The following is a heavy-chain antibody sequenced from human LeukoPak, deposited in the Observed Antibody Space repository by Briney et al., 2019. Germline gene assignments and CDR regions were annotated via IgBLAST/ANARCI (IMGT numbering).Heavy chain of an antibody. Sequence: SQTLSLTCTVSGGSISSGSYYWSWIRQPPGKRLEWIGRICTSGSTHYNPSLKSRATISVDTSKNQFSLRLSSVTAADTAVYYCARDTVVISHDAFDIWGLGTMVTVSS. V-gene: IGHV4-61*02. J-gene: IGHJ3*02. CDR1: GGSISSGSYY. D-gene: IGHD3-22*01. CDR2: ICTSGST. CDR3: ARDTVVISHDAFDI.